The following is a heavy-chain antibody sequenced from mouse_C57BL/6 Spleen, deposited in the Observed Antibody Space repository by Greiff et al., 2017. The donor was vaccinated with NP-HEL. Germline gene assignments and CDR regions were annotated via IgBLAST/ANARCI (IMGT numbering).Heavy chain of an antibody. D-gene: IGHD1-1*01. CDR2: IWSGGST. CDR1: GFSLTSYC. J-gene: IGHJ2*01. Sequence: QVQLQQSGPGLVQPSQSLSITCTASGFSLTSYCVHWVRQSPGKGLEWLGVIWSGGSTANYAAFISRLTISTDNSKSQVCLKMNSLQADDTAIYYCASEFPLRRGYFDDWGKGTTLTVS. CDR3: ASEFPLRRGYFDD. V-gene: IGHV2-2*01.